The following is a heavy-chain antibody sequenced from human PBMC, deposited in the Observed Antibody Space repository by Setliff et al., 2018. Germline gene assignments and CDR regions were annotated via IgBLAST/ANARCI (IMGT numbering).Heavy chain of an antibody. J-gene: IGHJ6*02. CDR1: GGSIINSYY. Sequence: PSETLSLTCTVSGGSIINSYYWSWIRQPAGKGLEWIGRISTSGSTNYNPSLKSRVTVSLDTSKNQFSLKLTSVTAADTAVYYCARDQWVRSPPLYFSYSMDVWGQGPRSPSP. CDR2: ISTSGST. D-gene: IGHD5-12*01. CDR3: ARDQWVRSPPLYFSYSMDV. V-gene: IGHV4-4*07.